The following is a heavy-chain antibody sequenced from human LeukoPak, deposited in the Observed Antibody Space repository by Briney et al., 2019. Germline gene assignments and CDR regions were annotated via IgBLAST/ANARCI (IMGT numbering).Heavy chain of an antibody. V-gene: IGHV4-34*01. CDR3: AREVMYSSSWSRGGYMDV. J-gene: IGHJ6*03. Sequence: PSETLSLTCAVYGGSFSGYYWSWIRQPPGKGLEWIGEINRSGSTNYNPSLKSRVTISVDTSKNQFSLKLSSVTAADTAVYYCAREVMYSSSWSRGGYMDVWGKGTTVTVSS. D-gene: IGHD6-13*01. CDR1: GGSFSGYY. CDR2: INRSGST.